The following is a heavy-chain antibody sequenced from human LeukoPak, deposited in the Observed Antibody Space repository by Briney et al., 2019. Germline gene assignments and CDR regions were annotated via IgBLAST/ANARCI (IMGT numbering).Heavy chain of an antibody. J-gene: IGHJ1*01. V-gene: IGHV3-48*03. Sequence: GGSLRLSCAASGFTFSSYEMNWVRQAPGKGLEWVSYISSSGSTIYYADSVKGRFTISRDNSKNTLYLQMNSLRAEDTAVYYCAKEIYGDSTGGRFQHWGQGTLVTVCS. D-gene: IGHD4-17*01. CDR3: AKEIYGDSTGGRFQH. CDR2: ISSSGSTI. CDR1: GFTFSSYE.